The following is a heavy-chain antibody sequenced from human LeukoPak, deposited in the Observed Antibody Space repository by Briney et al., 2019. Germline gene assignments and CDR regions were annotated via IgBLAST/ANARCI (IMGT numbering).Heavy chain of an antibody. Sequence: PGGSLRPSCAASGFTFSDYYMSWIRQAPGKGLEWVSYISSSSSYTNYADSVKGRFTISRDNAKNSLYLQMNSLRAEDTAVYYCARDARTMVRGMALVRNWFDPWGQGTLVTVSS. D-gene: IGHD3-10*01. J-gene: IGHJ5*02. CDR2: ISSSSSYT. CDR3: ARDARTMVRGMALVRNWFDP. V-gene: IGHV3-11*06. CDR1: GFTFSDYY.